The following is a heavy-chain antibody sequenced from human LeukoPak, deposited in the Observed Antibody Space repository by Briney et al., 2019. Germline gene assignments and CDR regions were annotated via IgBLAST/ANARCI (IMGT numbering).Heavy chain of an antibody. D-gene: IGHD3-10*01. Sequence: GGSLRLSCAASGFTFDDYAMHWVRQAPGKGLEWVSGISWNSGSIGYADSVKGRFTISRDNAKNSLYLQMNSLRAEDTALYYCAKDSRITMVRGPFDYWGQGTLVTVSS. CDR1: GFTFDDYA. J-gene: IGHJ4*02. V-gene: IGHV3-9*01. CDR2: ISWNSGSI. CDR3: AKDSRITMVRGPFDY.